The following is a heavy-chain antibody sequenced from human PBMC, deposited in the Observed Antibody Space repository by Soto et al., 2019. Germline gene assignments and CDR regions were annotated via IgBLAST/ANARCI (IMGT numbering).Heavy chain of an antibody. CDR1: GGSISSSNW. CDR3: ARGRLLWFGEDEQVLDV. Sequence: QVQLQESGPGLMKPSGTLSLTCAVSGGSISSSNWWSWVRQPPGKGLEWIGEIYHSGSTNYNPSLKSRVTISVDKSKNQFSLKLSSVTAADTAVYYCARGRLLWFGEDEQVLDVWGQGTTVTVSS. D-gene: IGHD3-10*01. J-gene: IGHJ6*02. CDR2: IYHSGST. V-gene: IGHV4-4*02.